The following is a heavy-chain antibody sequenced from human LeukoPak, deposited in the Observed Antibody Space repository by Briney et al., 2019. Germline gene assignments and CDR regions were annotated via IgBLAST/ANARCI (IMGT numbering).Heavy chain of an antibody. D-gene: IGHD1-26*01. V-gene: IGHV3-23*01. Sequence: RAGGSLRLSCTVSGFAFSGYAMSWVRQAPGKGPEWVSSIGARGDVTYSADSVKGRFTISRDNSKRTLFLQMNSLRAEDTAVYYCAKVHYTASFPGSFPGRNYFDSWGQGSLVTVSS. CDR1: GFAFSGYA. CDR2: IGARGDVT. CDR3: AKVHYTASFPGSFPGRNYFDS. J-gene: IGHJ4*02.